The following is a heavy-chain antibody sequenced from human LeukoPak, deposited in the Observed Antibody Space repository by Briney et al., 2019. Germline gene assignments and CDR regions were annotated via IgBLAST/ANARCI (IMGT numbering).Heavy chain of an antibody. CDR3: ARDLGYYDSSGYYVDAFDI. CDR1: GGSISSYH. Sequence: PSETLSLTCTVSGGSISSYHWSWIRQPAGKGLEWIGRIYTSGSTNYNPSLKSRVTMSVGTSKNQFSLKLSSVTAADTAVYYCARDLGYYDSSGYYVDAFDIWGQGTMVTVSS. CDR2: IYTSGST. D-gene: IGHD3-22*01. V-gene: IGHV4-4*07. J-gene: IGHJ3*02.